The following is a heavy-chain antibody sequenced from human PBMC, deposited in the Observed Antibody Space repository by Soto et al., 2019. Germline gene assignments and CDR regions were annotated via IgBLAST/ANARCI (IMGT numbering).Heavy chain of an antibody. CDR1: GYTFTSYD. CDR2: MNPNSGNT. CDR3: ATDSSPQDYANSGYREPHHFYYYGMDV. Sequence: ASVKVSCKASGYTFTSYDINWVRQATGQGLEWMGWMNPNSGNTGYAQKFQGRVTMTRNTSISTAYMELSSLRSEDTAVYYCATDSSPQDYANSGYREPHHFYYYGMDVWGQGTTVTVSS. D-gene: IGHD3-22*01. J-gene: IGHJ6*02. V-gene: IGHV1-8*01.